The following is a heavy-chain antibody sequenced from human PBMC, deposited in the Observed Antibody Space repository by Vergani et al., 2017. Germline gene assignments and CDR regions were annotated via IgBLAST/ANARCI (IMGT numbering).Heavy chain of an antibody. V-gene: IGHV4-61*02. CDR1: GGSISSGSYY. D-gene: IGHD6-19*01. CDR2: IYTSGST. Sequence: QVQLQESGPGLVKPSQTLSLTCTVSGGSISSGSYYWSWIRQPAGKGLEWIGRIYTSGSTNYNPSLKSRVTISVDTSKNQFSLKLSSVTAADTAVYYCAEGSVAGIYWGQGTLVTVSS. CDR3: AEGSVAGIY. J-gene: IGHJ4*02.